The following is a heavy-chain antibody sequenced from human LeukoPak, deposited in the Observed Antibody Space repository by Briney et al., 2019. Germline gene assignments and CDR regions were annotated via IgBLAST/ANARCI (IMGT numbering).Heavy chain of an antibody. CDR1: GFTFSDYY. CDR2: ISSSGSSI. J-gene: IGHJ4*02. CDR3: AREVGGSCYSGGC. D-gene: IGHD2-15*01. Sequence: PGGSLRLSCAASGFTFSDYYMSWIRQAPGKGLEWIAYISSSGSSIQYAESVRGRFTISRDNANTSLYLQMNSLRAEDTAVYYCAREVGGSCYSGGCWGQGTLVTVSS. V-gene: IGHV3-11*04.